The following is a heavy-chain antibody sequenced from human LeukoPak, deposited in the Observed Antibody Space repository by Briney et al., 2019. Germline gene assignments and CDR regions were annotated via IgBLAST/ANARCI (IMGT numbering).Heavy chain of an antibody. CDR3: ARALLFIAAREGDNWFDP. Sequence: GGSLRLSCAASGFTFSIYSMNWVRQAPGKGLEWVAVISYDGSNKYYADSVKGRFTNSRDNSKNTLYLQMNSLRAEDTAVYYCARALLFIAAREGDNWFDPWGQGTLVTVSS. CDR2: ISYDGSNK. D-gene: IGHD6-6*01. J-gene: IGHJ5*02. V-gene: IGHV3-30*03. CDR1: GFTFSIYS.